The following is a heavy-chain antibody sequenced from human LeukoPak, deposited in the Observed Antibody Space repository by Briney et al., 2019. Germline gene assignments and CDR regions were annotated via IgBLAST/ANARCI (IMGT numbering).Heavy chain of an antibody. D-gene: IGHD3-22*01. CDR2: ISGDGGST. J-gene: IGHJ1*01. CDR1: GFTFDDYA. V-gene: IGHV3-43*02. Sequence: GGSLRFSCAASGFTFDDYAMHWVRQAPGKGLEWVSLISGDGGSTYYADSVKGRFTISRDNSKNSLYLQMNSLRTEDTALYYCAKAPYYDSSGYYSPSEYFQHWGQGTLVTVSS. CDR3: AKAPYYDSSGYYSPSEYFQH.